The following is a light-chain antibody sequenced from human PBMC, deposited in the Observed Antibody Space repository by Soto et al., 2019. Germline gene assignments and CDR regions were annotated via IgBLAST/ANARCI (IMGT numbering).Light chain of an antibody. V-gene: IGKV1-5*01. J-gene: IGKJ1*01. CDR3: QQYISYSWT. CDR2: DAS. Sequence: DIQMTQSPSTLSASVGDRVTITCRASQSISSWVAWYQQKPGKTPKLLIYDASSLASGVPSRFSGSESGTEFTLTISSLQPDDFATYYCQQYISYSWTFGQGPKVEIK. CDR1: QSISSW.